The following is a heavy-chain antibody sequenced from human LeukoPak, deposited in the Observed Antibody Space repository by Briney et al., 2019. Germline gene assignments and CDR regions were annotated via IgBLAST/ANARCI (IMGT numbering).Heavy chain of an antibody. D-gene: IGHD6-19*01. CDR2: IYPGDSDT. CDR1: GYSFTSYW. J-gene: IGHJ2*01. CDR3: ARPYSSGWSGFAAFDI. V-gene: IGHV5-51*01. Sequence: GESLKISCKGSGYSFTSYWIGWVRQMPGKGLEWMGIIYPGDSDTRYSPSFQGQVTISADKSISTAYLQWSSLKASDTAMYYCARPYSSGWSGFAAFDIWGRGTLVTVSS.